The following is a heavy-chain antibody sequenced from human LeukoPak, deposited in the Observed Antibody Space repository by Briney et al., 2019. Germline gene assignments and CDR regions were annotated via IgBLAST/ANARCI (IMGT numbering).Heavy chain of an antibody. D-gene: IGHD6-19*01. CDR3: AREADSSGWYGDAFDI. J-gene: IGHJ3*02. V-gene: IGHV4-59*01. CDR1: GGSICSYY. CDR2: IYYSGST. Sequence: PSGTLSLTCTVSGGSICSYYWSWIRQPPGKGLEWIGYIYYSGSTNYNPSLKSRVTISVDTSKNQFSLKLSSVTAADTAVYYCAREADSSGWYGDAFDIWGQGTMVTVSS.